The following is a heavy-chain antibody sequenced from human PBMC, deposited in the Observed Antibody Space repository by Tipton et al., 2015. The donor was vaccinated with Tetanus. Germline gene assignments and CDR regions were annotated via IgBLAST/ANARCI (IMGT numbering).Heavy chain of an antibody. CDR1: GFTFRTYA. D-gene: IGHD3-22*01. CDR2: ISGSGGTT. J-gene: IGHJ4*02. V-gene: IGHV3-23*01. Sequence: SLRLSCAASGFTFRTYAMNWVRQAPGKGLEWVSGISGSGGTTNYADSVKGRFTISRDNSKNTLYLQMNSLRAEDTAVYYCAKDRYDSSGFYSLWDYWGQGTLVTVSS. CDR3: AKDRYDSSGFYSLWDY.